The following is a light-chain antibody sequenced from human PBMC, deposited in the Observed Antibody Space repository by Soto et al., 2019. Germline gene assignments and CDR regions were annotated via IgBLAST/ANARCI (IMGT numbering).Light chain of an antibody. J-gene: IGKJ2*01. CDR1: QSVSSW. CDR2: DAS. Sequence: DIQMTQSPSNQSASLVDRFTITCRAIQSVSSWLAWYQQRPGKAPKLLIYDASSLESGVPSRFSGSGSGTEFTLTISSLQPDDFATYYCHQYNSYSPTFGQGTKLEIK. CDR3: HQYNSYSPT. V-gene: IGKV1-5*01.